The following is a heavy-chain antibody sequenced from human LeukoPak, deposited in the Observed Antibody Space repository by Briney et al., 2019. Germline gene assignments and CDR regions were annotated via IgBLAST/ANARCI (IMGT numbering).Heavy chain of an antibody. CDR2: IYSSGRT. D-gene: IGHD3-22*01. Sequence: SETLSLTCIVSGGSISGYYWNWIRQSAGKGLEWIGRIYSSGRTNYNPSLESRVTMSVETSKNQLSLKLSSVTAADTAVYYCARGKYDTSGYYQQFDFWGQGTLVTVSS. V-gene: IGHV4-4*07. CDR3: ARGKYDTSGYYQQFDF. CDR1: GGSISGYY. J-gene: IGHJ4*02.